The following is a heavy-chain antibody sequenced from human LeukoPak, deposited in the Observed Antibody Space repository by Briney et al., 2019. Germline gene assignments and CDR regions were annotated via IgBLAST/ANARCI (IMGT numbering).Heavy chain of an antibody. CDR1: GGSISTDH. V-gene: IGHV4-4*07. CDR2: IYTSGST. J-gene: IGHJ4*01. Sequence: SETLSLTCTVSGGSISTDHWTWIRQPAGKGLEWIGLIYTSGSTNYNPSLKSRVTMSIDPSKNQFSLSLTSATAADTAIYYCASDFAYWGHGTLVTVSS. CDR3: ASDFAY.